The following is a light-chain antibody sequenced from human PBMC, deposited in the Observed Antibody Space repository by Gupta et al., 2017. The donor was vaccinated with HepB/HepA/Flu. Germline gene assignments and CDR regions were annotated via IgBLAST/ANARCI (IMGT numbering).Light chain of an antibody. J-gene: IGLJ2*01. CDR2: YND. V-gene: IGLV1-44*01. CDR1: SFNVGRNN. Sequence: QSVLTQSNSVSGTPGQRLTISCPRSSFNVGRNNVNWYQQLPGTAPKLLIYYNDERPSGVPDRISGSKSGTSASLAISGLQSEDEADYYCAAWDTSLNVVVFGGGTRLTVL. CDR3: AAWDTSLNVVV.